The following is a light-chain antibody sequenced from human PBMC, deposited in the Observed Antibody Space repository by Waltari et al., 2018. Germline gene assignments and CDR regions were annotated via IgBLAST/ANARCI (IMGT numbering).Light chain of an antibody. V-gene: IGLV1-40*01. CDR1: SSNIGAGYD. Sequence: QSVLTQPPSVSGAPGQRVTISCTGSSSNIGAGYDVHWYQHLPGTAPNLLIYCNRNRPSGVPDRFSGSKSGTSASLAITGLQAEDEADYYCQSYDSSLSGYVVFGGGTKLTVL. J-gene: IGLJ2*01. CDR3: QSYDSSLSGYVV. CDR2: CNR.